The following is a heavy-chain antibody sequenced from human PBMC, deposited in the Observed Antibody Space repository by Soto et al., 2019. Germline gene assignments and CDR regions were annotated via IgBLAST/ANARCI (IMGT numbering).Heavy chain of an antibody. Sequence: PGGSLSLSCVASGFTFSNFWMSWARQAPGKGLEWVANIKQDGSAKYYVPSVRGRFTISRDNAKNSLYLQMNSLRAEDAAVYYCATSTGAPGNSWGQGTLVTVSS. V-gene: IGHV3-7*01. CDR3: ATSTGAPGNS. D-gene: IGHD1-26*01. J-gene: IGHJ5*02. CDR2: IKQDGSAK. CDR1: GFTFSNFW.